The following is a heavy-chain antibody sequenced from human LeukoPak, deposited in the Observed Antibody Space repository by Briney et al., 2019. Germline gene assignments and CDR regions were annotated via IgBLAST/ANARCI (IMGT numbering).Heavy chain of an antibody. J-gene: IGHJ6*03. D-gene: IGHD5-18*01. CDR2: INHSGST. V-gene: IGHV4-34*01. CDR1: GGSFSGYY. CDR3: ARGDYSYGHYCYFYVGG. Sequence: SESLSLTCAVYGGSFSGYYWSWIPQPPGKGLEWIGEINHSGSTNYNPSLKSRVTISVDTSKNQFSLKLSSVTAADTAVYYCARGDYSYGHYCYFYVGGWGKGTTVTVSS.